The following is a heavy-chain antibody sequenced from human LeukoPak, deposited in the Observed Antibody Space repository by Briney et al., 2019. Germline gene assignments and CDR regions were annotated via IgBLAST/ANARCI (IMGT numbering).Heavy chain of an antibody. J-gene: IGHJ4*02. V-gene: IGHV3-74*01. CDR2: INTDGNTR. CDR1: GITITTFW. CDR3: GRGRNTAASE. D-gene: IGHD5-18*01. Sequence: GGSLRLSCVGSGITITTFWMPGLRQAPGKGLVWVSRINTDGNTRNYADSVKGRFTISRDDAKNTMYLQMNSLRAEDTAVYYCGRGRNTAASEWGQGILVTVSS.